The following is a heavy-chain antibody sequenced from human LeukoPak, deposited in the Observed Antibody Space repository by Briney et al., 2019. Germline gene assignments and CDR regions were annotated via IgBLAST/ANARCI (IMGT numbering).Heavy chain of an antibody. CDR2: IHYVGNT. D-gene: IGHD3-10*01. CDR3: ARHKSRSDYFDY. V-gene: IGHV4-39*01. CDR1: GDSISRDSYY. J-gene: IGHJ4*02. Sequence: SETLSLTCTVSGDSISRDSYYWGWIRQPPGKGLEWIGNIHYVGNTYYSPSLRSRVIISVDTSKGQFSLRLSSVTAADTAVYFCARHKSRSDYFDYWGQGTLVAVSS.